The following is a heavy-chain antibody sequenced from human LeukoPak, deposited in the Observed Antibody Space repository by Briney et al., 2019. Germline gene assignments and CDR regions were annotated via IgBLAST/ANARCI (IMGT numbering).Heavy chain of an antibody. CDR2: ISSSSSYI. CDR3: ARVVGKGGSGWYKGGIFDY. J-gene: IGHJ4*02. V-gene: IGHV3-21*01. CDR1: GFTFSSYS. Sequence: GGSLRLSCAASGFTFSSYSMNWVRQAPGKGLEWVSSISSSSSYIYYADSVKGRFTISRDNAKNSLYLQMNSLRTEDTAIYYCARVVGKGGSGWYKGGIFDYWGQGSLVTVSS. D-gene: IGHD6-19*01.